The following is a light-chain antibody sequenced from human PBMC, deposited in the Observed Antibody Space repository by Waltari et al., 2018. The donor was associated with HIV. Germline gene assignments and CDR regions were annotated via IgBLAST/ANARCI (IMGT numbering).Light chain of an antibody. CDR2: HDN. CDR3: QAWYHSDDPIF. CDR1: NIGTKS. J-gene: IGLJ2*01. V-gene: IGLV3-21*03. Sequence: SYVLTQPPSVSVAPGKTATITCGGDNIGTKSVQWYQQRPGQAPVLVVYHDNNRPSGVPERSSGSNSGDTATLTISRVEAGDEADYYCQAWYHSDDPIFFGGGTQLTVL.